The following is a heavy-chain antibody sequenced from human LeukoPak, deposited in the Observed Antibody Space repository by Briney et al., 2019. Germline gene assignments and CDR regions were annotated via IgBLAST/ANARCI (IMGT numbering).Heavy chain of an antibody. CDR2: INPRDSDT. D-gene: IGHD2-15*01. CDR1: GYSCTNYW. CDR3: ARWGGYCSGGNCYPLYYFDY. V-gene: IGHV5-51*01. J-gene: IGHJ4*02. Sequence: GGSLQISCKGSGYSCTNYWIGWGRQLPGKGLEWMGIINPRDSDTRYSPSFQGQVTISADKSISTAYLQWSSLKASDTAMYYCARWGGYCSGGNCYPLYYFDYWGQGTLVTVSS.